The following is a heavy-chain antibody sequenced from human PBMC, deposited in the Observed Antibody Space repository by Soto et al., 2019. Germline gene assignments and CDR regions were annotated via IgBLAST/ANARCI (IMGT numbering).Heavy chain of an antibody. D-gene: IGHD2-2*02. CDR3: AREGRGKKAGYNGLVSLGY. CDR1: GSRFSNYV. J-gene: IGHJ4*02. CDR2: IIPIFNTT. Sequence: QVQLVQSGAEVKTPGSSLKVSCTVSGSRFSNYVVSWVRQAPGHGLEWLGRIIPIFNTTQYPQKFQGRVTLTADKSTNTASLELSSLRSDDTAVYYCAREGRGKKAGYNGLVSLGYWGQGTPVTVSS. V-gene: IGHV1-69*06.